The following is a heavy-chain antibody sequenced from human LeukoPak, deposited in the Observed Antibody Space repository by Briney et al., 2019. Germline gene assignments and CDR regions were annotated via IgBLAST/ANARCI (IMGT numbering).Heavy chain of an antibody. CDR3: ARCSSSGSDSDY. CDR2: IYPGDSDT. D-gene: IGHD1-26*01. J-gene: IGHJ4*02. Sequence: GESLQISCKGSGYSFTSYRIGWVRQMPGKGLEWMGIIYPGDSDTKYSPSFQGQVTISADKSISTAYLQWSSLKASDTAIYYCARCSSSGSDSDYWGQGTLVTVSS. CDR1: GYSFTSYR. V-gene: IGHV5-51*01.